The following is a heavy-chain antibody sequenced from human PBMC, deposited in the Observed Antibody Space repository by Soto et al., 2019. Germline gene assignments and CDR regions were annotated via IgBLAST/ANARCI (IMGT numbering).Heavy chain of an antibody. J-gene: IGHJ6*02. Sequence: QVQLVESGGGVVQPGRSLRLSCAASGFTFSTYGIHWVRQAPGKGLEWVAVLSYDRTIEYYADFVKGRFTISRDNSKNTLYLQMNSLRVEDTAVYYCAKGLQPLDPHHTMDVWGQGSTVTVSS. V-gene: IGHV3-30*18. CDR2: LSYDRTIE. CDR1: GFTFSTYG. CDR3: AKGLQPLDPHHTMDV.